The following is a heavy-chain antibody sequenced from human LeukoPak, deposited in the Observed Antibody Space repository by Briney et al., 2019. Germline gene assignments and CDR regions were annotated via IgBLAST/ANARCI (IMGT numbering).Heavy chain of an antibody. CDR2: IYYSGST. CDR1: GGSISSYY. Sequence: SETLSLTCTVSGGSISSYYWSWIRQPPGKGLEWIGYIYYSGSTNYNPSLKSRVTISVDTSKNQFSLKLSSVTAADTAVYYCAGSKTYYYGSGNYWGQGTLVTVSS. CDR3: AGSKTYYYGSGNY. V-gene: IGHV4-59*01. J-gene: IGHJ4*02. D-gene: IGHD3-10*01.